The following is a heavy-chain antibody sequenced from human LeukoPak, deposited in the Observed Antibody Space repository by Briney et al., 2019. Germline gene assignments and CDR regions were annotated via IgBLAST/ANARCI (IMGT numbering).Heavy chain of an antibody. V-gene: IGHV4-59*08. CDR2: IYYSGST. J-gene: IGHJ5*02. CDR3: ARLGRYGDYAGWFDP. CDR1: GGSISSYY. D-gene: IGHD4-17*01. Sequence: PSETLSPTCTVSGGSISSYYWSWIRQPPGKGLEWIGYIYYSGSTNYNPSLKSRVTISVDTSKNQFSLKLSSVTAADTAVYYCARLGRYGDYAGWFDPWGQGTLLTVFS.